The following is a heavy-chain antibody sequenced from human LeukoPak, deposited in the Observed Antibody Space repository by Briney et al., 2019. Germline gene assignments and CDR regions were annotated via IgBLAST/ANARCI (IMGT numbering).Heavy chain of an antibody. CDR1: GFAFTSYA. CDR2: IDAGGGDT. Sequence: GGSLRLSCAASGFAFTSYAMTWVRQAPGKGLEWVSSIDAGGGDTYHSDSVKGRFTISRDNSMNTLYLQMNSLRADDPAVYYCGRPTKYWLVRGNGVDVWGQGTTVTVSS. CDR3: GRPTKYWLVRGNGVDV. D-gene: IGHD6-19*01. J-gene: IGHJ6*01. V-gene: IGHV3-23*01.